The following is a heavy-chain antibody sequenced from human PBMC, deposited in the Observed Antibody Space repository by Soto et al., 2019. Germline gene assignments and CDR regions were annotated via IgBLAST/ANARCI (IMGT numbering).Heavy chain of an antibody. CDR1: GFTFSSSA. Sequence: QVQLLESGGGVVQPGRSLRLSCAASGFTFSSSAMHWVRQAPGKGLEWVAVIWYDGSNKYYEDSVKGRFTFSRDNSKKTVYLQMNSLRGENTGVYYCARDRTGILVPVSWAQGTLVTVSA. J-gene: IGHJ5*02. D-gene: IGHD3-10*01. CDR2: IWYDGSNK. V-gene: IGHV3-33*01. CDR3: ARDRTGILVPVS.